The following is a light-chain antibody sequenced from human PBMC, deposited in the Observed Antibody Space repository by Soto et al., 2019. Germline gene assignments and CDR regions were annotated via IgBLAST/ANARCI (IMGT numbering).Light chain of an antibody. Sequence: AIRMTQSPSSFSASTGDRVTITCRASQGISSYLAWYQQKPGKAPKLLIYAASTLQSGVPSRFSGSGSGTDFTLTISCLQSEDFATYYCPQYYSYAWTFGQGTEV. J-gene: IGKJ1*01. CDR1: QGISSY. CDR3: PQYYSYAWT. CDR2: AAS. V-gene: IGKV1-8*01.